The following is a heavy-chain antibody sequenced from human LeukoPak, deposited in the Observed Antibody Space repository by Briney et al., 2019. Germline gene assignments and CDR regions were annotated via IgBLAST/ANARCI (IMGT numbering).Heavy chain of an antibody. CDR2: NSAYNGNT. CDR3: ARLRISSFDY. Sequence: ASVKVSCKASGYTFTSYGISWVRQAPGQGLEGMGWNSAYNGNTNYAQKLQGRVTMTPDTSTSTAYMELRSLRSDDTAVYYCARLRISSFDYWGQGTLVTVSS. D-gene: IGHD2-15*01. CDR1: GYTFTSYG. J-gene: IGHJ4*02. V-gene: IGHV1-18*01.